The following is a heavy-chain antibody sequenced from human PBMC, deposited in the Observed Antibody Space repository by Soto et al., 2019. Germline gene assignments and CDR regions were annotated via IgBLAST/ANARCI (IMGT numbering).Heavy chain of an antibody. CDR2: IYPGDSET. CDR3: ARSPRSSSYFDY. J-gene: IGHJ4*02. Sequence: GESLKISCQCSGYTFSNFWIAWVRQLPGKGLEYMGIIYPGDSETRYSPCFHGKVTISADRSIGTACLQWISLEASDSAFYFCARSPRSSSYFDYWGQGALVTVSS. V-gene: IGHV5-51*01. CDR1: GYTFSNFW. D-gene: IGHD6-13*01.